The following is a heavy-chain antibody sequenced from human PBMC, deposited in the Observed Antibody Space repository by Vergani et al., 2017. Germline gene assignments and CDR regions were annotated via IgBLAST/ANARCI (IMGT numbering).Heavy chain of an antibody. Sequence: QVQLVQSGAEVKKPGASVKVSCKASGYTFTSYYMHWVRQAPGQGLEWMGIINPSGGSTSYAQKFQGRVTMTRDTSTGTVYMELSSLRSEDTAVYYCARVGIAVAGCDYWGQGTLVTVSS. CDR3: ARVGIAVAGCDY. D-gene: IGHD6-19*01. J-gene: IGHJ4*02. CDR1: GYTFTSYY. V-gene: IGHV1-46*01. CDR2: INPSGGST.